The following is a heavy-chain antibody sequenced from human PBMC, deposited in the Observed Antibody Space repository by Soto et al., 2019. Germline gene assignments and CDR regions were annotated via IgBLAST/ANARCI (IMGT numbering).Heavy chain of an antibody. V-gene: IGHV3-11*01. CDR1: GFTFSDYY. D-gene: IGHD2-2*03. Sequence: QVQLVESGGGLVQPGGSLRLSCAASGFTFSDYYMSWIRQAPGKGLEWISYISGSGDIIYYADSMKGRFTISRDNAKNSLFLEMNSLRADDTATYYCARAYGSGVGAVNFWGQGTVVTVSS. J-gene: IGHJ3*01. CDR2: ISGSGDII. CDR3: ARAYGSGVGAVNF.